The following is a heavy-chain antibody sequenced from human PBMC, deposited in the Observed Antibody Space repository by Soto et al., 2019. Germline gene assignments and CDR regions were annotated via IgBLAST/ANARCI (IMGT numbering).Heavy chain of an antibody. CDR1: GFTFSSYS. D-gene: IGHD2-8*01. J-gene: IGHJ5*02. CDR3: ARGRYCTNGVCYWFDP. CDR2: ISSSSSYI. Sequence: GGSLILSCAASGFTFSSYSMNWVRQAPGKGLEWVSSISSSSSYIYYADSVKGRFTISRDNAKNSLYLQMNSLRAEDTAVYYCARGRYCTNGVCYWFDPWGQGTLVTVSS. V-gene: IGHV3-21*01.